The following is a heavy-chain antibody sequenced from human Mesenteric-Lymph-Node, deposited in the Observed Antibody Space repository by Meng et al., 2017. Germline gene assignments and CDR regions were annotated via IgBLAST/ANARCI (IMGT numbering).Heavy chain of an antibody. V-gene: IGHV4-34*01. D-gene: IGHD3-9*01. Sequence: SETLSLTCAVYGGSFSGYYWSWIRQPPGKGLEWIGEINHSGSTNYNPSLKSRVTISVDTSKNQFSLKLSSVTAADTAVYYGARGRVHLRYFDWWLRGGPFDYWGQGTLVTVSS. J-gene: IGHJ4*02. CDR3: ARGRVHLRYFDWWLRGGPFDY. CDR2: INHSGST. CDR1: GGSFSGYY.